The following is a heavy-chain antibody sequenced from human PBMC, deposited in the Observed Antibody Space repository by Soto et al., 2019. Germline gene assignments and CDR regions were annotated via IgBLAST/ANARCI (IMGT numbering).Heavy chain of an antibody. V-gene: IGHV4-4*02. D-gene: IGHD6-13*01. CDR3: ARVSAAGTYFDY. J-gene: IGHJ4*02. Sequence: QVQLQESGPGLVKPSGTLSLTCAVSGGSISSSNWWSWVRQPPGKGLEWIGEIYYSGSTNYNPSLKSRVTISVYKSKNQFSLKLSAVTAAYTAVYYCARVSAAGTYFDYWGQGTLVTVSS. CDR1: GGSISSSNW. CDR2: IYYSGST.